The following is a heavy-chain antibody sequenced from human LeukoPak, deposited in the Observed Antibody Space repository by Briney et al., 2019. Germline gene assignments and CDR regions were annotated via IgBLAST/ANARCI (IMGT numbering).Heavy chain of an antibody. J-gene: IGHJ3*02. Sequence: GGSLRLSCAASGFTFSHHGMHWVRQAPGKGLEWVAFIRNDGSNHYYADSVKGRFTISRDNSKNNVYLQMNSLRAEDTAVYYCARDAAHYYDSSGYYFSAFDIWGQGTMVTVSS. CDR2: IRNDGSNH. D-gene: IGHD3-22*01. CDR1: GFTFSHHG. CDR3: ARDAAHYYDSSGYYFSAFDI. V-gene: IGHV3-30*02.